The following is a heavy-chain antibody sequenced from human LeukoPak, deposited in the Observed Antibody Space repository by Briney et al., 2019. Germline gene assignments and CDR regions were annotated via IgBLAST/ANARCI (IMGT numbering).Heavy chain of an antibody. V-gene: IGHV4-34*01. CDR1: GGSFSGYY. CDR3: ARDLGVELFKS. CDR2: INHSGST. J-gene: IGHJ5*02. Sequence: SETLSLTCAVYGGSFSGYYWSWIRQPPGKGLEWIGEINHSGSTNYNPSLKSRVTISVDTSKNQFSLKLSSVTAADTAVYYCARDLGVELFKSWSQGTLVTVSS. D-gene: IGHD1-7*01.